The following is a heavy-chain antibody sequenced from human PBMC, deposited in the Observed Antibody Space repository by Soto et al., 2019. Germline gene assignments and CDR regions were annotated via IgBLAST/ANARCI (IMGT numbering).Heavy chain of an antibody. V-gene: IGHV1-69*01. Sequence: QVQLVQSGAEVKHPGSSVKVSCTASGGTFSSYAISWVRQAPGQGLEWMGGIIPMCGTADHTQKFQGRVTITAGESTTTAYMELSSLRSEDTAIFYCAMGDSYGNNFYYYYGMEVGGQWTTVTLYS. J-gene: IGHJ6*02. CDR2: IIPMCGTA. CDR3: AMGDSYGNNFYYYYGMEV. CDR1: GGTFSSYA. D-gene: IGHD5-18*01.